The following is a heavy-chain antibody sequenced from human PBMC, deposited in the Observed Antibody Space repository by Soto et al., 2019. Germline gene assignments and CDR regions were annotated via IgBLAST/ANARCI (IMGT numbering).Heavy chain of an antibody. Sequence: SETLSLTCTVSGGSISSTSYYWGWIRQPPGKGLEWIGAIYYSGNTYYNSSLKSRVTISVDTSKNQFSLRLKSLTAADTAVYYCAVYCTSATCLRRAFDIWGQGTMVTVSS. J-gene: IGHJ3*02. D-gene: IGHD2-2*01. CDR1: GGSISSTSYY. CDR3: AVYCTSATCLRRAFDI. V-gene: IGHV4-39*01. CDR2: IYYSGNT.